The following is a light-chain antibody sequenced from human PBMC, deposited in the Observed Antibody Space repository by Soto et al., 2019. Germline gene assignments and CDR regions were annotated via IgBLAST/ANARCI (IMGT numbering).Light chain of an antibody. Sequence: DIQMTQSPSSVSASVGDRVTITCRASQGIGTWLAWYQQKPGKAPKFLIFGASSLHSGVPPRFSGSGSGTDFPLTVSSLQPEDFATYYCHQAAHFPLTFGGGTRVDIK. V-gene: IGKV1-12*01. CDR1: QGIGTW. CDR3: HQAAHFPLT. J-gene: IGKJ4*01. CDR2: GAS.